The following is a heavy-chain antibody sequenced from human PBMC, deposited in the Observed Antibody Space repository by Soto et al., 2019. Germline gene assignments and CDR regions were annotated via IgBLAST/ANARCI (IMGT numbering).Heavy chain of an antibody. D-gene: IGHD6-13*01. Sequence: SQTLSLTCAVSGVSISSSNWLIWVRQPPGKGLEWIGEIYHSGSTNYNPSLKSRVTISVDKSKNQFSLKLSSVTAADTAVYYCARAAMGGSSWPFDYWGQGTLVTVSS. CDR3: ARAAMGGSSWPFDY. J-gene: IGHJ4*02. CDR2: IYHSGST. V-gene: IGHV4-4*02. CDR1: GVSISSSNW.